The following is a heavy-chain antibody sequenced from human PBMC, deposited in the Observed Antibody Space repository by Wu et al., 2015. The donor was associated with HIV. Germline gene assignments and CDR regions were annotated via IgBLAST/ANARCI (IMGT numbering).Heavy chain of an antibody. V-gene: IGHV1-18*01. Sequence: QVQLVQSGAEVKKPGASVKVSCKASGYTFTNYGISWVRQAPGQGLEWMGWISAYNGNTNSAQKVQGRVTMTTDTSTSTAYMELRSLKSDDTAVYYCARVPKPYYDSSAPFDYWGQGHWSPSPQ. CDR1: GYTFTNYG. J-gene: IGHJ4*02. CDR3: ARVPKPYYDSSAPFDY. CDR2: ISAYNGNT. D-gene: IGHD3-22*01.